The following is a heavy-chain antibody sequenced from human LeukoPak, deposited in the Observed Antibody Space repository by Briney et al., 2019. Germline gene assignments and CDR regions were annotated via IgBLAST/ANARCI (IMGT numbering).Heavy chain of an antibody. V-gene: IGHV1-2*02. Sequence: GESLKISCKGSGYSFTGYYMHWVRQAPGQGLEWMGWINPNSGGTNYAQKFQGRVTMTRDTSISTAYMELSRLRSDDTAVYYCAKDGGYCSSTSCYYNYWGQGTLVTVSS. CDR3: AKDGGYCSSTSCYYNY. CDR1: GYSFTGYY. D-gene: IGHD2-2*01. CDR2: INPNSGGT. J-gene: IGHJ4*02.